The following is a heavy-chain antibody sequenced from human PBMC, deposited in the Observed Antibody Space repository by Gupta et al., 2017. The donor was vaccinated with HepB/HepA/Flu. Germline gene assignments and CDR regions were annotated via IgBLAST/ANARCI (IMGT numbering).Heavy chain of an antibody. D-gene: IGHD6-6*01. Sequence: QLQLLESGPGLAMPSETLSPPCTVSGGSISSSSYYWGWIRQPPGKGLEWIGNIYYSGSTSYNPSLKSRVTISVDTSKNQFALKLSSVTAADTAVYYCARHAIWGSSSSGPRGVDYWGQGTLVTVSS. J-gene: IGHJ4*02. V-gene: IGHV4-39*01. CDR2: IYYSGST. CDR1: GGSISSSSYY. CDR3: ARHAIWGSSSSGPRGVDY.